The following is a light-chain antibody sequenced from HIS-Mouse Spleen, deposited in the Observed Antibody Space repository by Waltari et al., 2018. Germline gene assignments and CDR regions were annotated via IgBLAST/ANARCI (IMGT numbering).Light chain of an antibody. CDR2: DAS. J-gene: IGKJ2*01. V-gene: IGKV1-33*01. Sequence: DIQRTQSPSSLSASVGGRVTITCQASQDISNYLNWYQQKPGKAPKLLIYDASNLETGVPSRFSGSGSGTDFTFTISSLQPEDIATYYCQQYDNPMYTFGQGTKLEIK. CDR3: QQYDNPMYT. CDR1: QDISNY.